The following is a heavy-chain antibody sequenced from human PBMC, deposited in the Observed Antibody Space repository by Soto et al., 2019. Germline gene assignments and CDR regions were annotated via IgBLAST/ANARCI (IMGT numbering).Heavy chain of an antibody. CDR2: LLYRGTA. Sequence: PSETLSLTCSVSDSSMSPYYWTWFRQAPGKGLEWIGHLLYRGTATYNPALKGRVTISLDTSKKQVSLKLSSVIAADTAVYYCAREKDLILGGYAFGYWGPGTLVTVSS. CDR1: DSSMSPYY. D-gene: IGHD1-26*01. J-gene: IGHJ4*02. CDR3: AREKDLILGGYAFGY. V-gene: IGHV4-59*01.